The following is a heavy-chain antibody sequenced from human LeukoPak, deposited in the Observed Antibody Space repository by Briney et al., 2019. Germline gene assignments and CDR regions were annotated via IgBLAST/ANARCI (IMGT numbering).Heavy chain of an antibody. V-gene: IGHV1-46*01. J-gene: IGHJ4*02. CDR3: ASDGEIDGSGSSRFDY. CDR2: INPSGGST. CDR1: GYTFTSYY. D-gene: IGHD3-10*01. Sequence: ASVKVSCKASGYTFTSYYMHWVRQAPGQGLEWMGIINPSGGSTSYAQKFQGRVTMTRDTSTSTVYMELSSLRSEDTAVYYCASDGEIDGSGSSRFDYWGQGTLVTVSS.